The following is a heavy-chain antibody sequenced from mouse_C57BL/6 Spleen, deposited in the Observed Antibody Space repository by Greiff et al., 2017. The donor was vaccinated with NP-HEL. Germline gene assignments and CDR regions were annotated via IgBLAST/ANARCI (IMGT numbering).Heavy chain of an antibody. J-gene: IGHJ1*03. Sequence: DVHLVESEGGLVQPGSSMKLSCTASGFTFSDYYMAWVRQVPEKGLEWVANINYDGSSTYYLDSLKSRFIISRDNAKNILYLQMSSLKSEDTATYYCARAGGSLHWYFDVWGTGTTVTVSS. CDR3: ARAGGSLHWYFDV. D-gene: IGHD1-1*02. CDR1: GFTFSDYY. CDR2: INYDGSST. V-gene: IGHV5-16*01.